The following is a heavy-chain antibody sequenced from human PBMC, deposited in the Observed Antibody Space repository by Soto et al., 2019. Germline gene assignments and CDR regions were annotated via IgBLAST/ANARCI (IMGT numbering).Heavy chain of an antibody. CDR1: GGSISSYY. D-gene: IGHD3-22*01. CDR3: AREGRGMIVTGSSTNWFDP. J-gene: IGHJ5*02. Sequence: QVQLQESGPGLVKPSETLSLTCTVSGGSISSYYWSWIRQPPGKGLEWIGYIYYSGSTNYNPSLKSGGTISVDTSKNQSSLKLSSVTAADTAVYYCAREGRGMIVTGSSTNWFDPWGQGTLVTVSS. CDR2: IYYSGST. V-gene: IGHV4-59*01.